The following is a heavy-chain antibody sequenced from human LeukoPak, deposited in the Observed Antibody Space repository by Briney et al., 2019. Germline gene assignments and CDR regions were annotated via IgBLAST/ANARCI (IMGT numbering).Heavy chain of an antibody. CDR3: ARINYYDSSGYFYDDY. CDR1: GGSISGYY. V-gene: IGHV4-59*01. D-gene: IGHD3-22*01. Sequence: SETLSLTCIVSGGSISGYYWSWIRQPPGKGLEWIGYIYYSGSTNYNPSLKSRVAISVDTSTNQFSLKLSSVTAADPAVYYCARINYYDSSGYFYDDYWGQGTLVNVSS. J-gene: IGHJ4*02. CDR2: IYYSGST.